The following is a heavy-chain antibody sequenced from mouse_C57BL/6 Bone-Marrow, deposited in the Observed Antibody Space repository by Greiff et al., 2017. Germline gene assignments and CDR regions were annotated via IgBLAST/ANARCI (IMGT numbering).Heavy chain of an antibody. Sequence: EVQLQQSGPELVKPGASVKMSCKASGYTFTDYNMHWVKQSHGKSLEWIGYINPNNGGTSYNQKFKGKATLTGNKSSSTAYMELRSLTSEDSAVYYCARDGPWDFDVWRTGTTVTVSS. CDR3: ARDGPWDFDV. CDR1: GYTFTDYN. J-gene: IGHJ1*03. V-gene: IGHV1-22*01. CDR2: INPNNGGT. D-gene: IGHD2-3*01.